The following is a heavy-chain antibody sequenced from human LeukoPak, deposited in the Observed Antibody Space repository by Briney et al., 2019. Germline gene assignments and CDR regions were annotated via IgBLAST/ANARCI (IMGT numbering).Heavy chain of an antibody. CDR2: IYYSGSA. V-gene: IGHV4-59*02. CDR3: ARDGSNWSNDYYHGVDV. J-gene: IGHJ6*02. CDR1: GDSVTTYY. Sequence: PSETLSLTCTASGDSVTTYYWSWIRQPPGKGLEWLGCIYYSGSATYNPSLKSRVTISVDTSKNQFSLKLSSVTAADTAVYYCARDGSNWSNDYYHGVDVWGQGTTVTVSS. D-gene: IGHD4-11*01.